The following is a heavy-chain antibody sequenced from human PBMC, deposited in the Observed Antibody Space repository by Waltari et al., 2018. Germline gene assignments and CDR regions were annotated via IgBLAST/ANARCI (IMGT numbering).Heavy chain of an antibody. J-gene: IGHJ4*02. CDR3: ARGGLRYFDWLLLPLDY. V-gene: IGHV4-34*01. CDR2: INHSGST. CDR1: GGSFSGYY. Sequence: QVQLQQWGAGLLKPSETLSLTCAVYGGSFSGYYWSWIRKPPGKGLEWIGEINHSGSTNYNPSLKSRVTISVDTSKNQFSLKLSSVTAADTAVYYCARGGLRYFDWLLLPLDYWGQGTLVTVSS. D-gene: IGHD3-9*01.